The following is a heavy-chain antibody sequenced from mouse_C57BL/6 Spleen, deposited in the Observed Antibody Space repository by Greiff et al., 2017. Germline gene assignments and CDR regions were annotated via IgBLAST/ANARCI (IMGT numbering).Heavy chain of an antibody. J-gene: IGHJ1*03. V-gene: IGHV1-81*01. D-gene: IGHD2-5*01. CDR1: GYTFTSYG. CDR2: MYPRSGNT. Sequence: VKLVESGAELARPGASVKLSCKASGYTFTSYGISWVKQRTGQGLEWIGEMYPRSGNTYYNEKFKGKATLTADKSSSTAYMELRSLTSEDSAVYFCARSGSNYEYFDVWGTGTTVTVSS. CDR3: ARSGSNYEYFDV.